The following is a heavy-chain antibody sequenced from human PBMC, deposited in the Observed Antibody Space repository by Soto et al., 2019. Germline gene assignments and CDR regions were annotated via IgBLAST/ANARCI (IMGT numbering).Heavy chain of an antibody. V-gene: IGHV3-23*01. J-gene: IGHJ6*03. CDR1: GFTFSSYA. Sequence: EVQLLESGGGLVQPGGSLRLSCAASGFTFSSYAMSWVRQAPGKGLEWVSAISGSGGSTYYADSVKGRFTISRDNSKNTLYLQMNSLRVEDTAVYYCAKVSVRMVWTGGYMDVWGKGTTVTVSS. CDR2: ISGSGGST. D-gene: IGHD2-8*01. CDR3: AKVSVRMVWTGGYMDV.